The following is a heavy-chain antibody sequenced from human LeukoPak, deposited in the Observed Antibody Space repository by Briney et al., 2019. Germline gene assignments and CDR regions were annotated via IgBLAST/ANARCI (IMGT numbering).Heavy chain of an antibody. CDR2: LTWNGANI. CDR1: GFTFHDYA. Sequence: GRSLRLSCAASGFTFHDYAMHRVRQAPGKGLEWVSGLTWNGANIAYADSVRGRFTVSRDNAKNSLYLQMNSLRAEDTALYYCARDIGSSWYYYYYGIDVWGHGTTVTVSS. D-gene: IGHD6-13*01. CDR3: ARDIGSSWYYYYYGIDV. V-gene: IGHV3-9*01. J-gene: IGHJ6*02.